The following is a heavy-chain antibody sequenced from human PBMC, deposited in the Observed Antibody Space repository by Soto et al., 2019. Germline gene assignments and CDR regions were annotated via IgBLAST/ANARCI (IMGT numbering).Heavy chain of an antibody. V-gene: IGHV3-33*01. CDR3: ARDPYWGSGGGYYYGIDV. CDR1: GFSVSHYG. J-gene: IGHJ6*02. Sequence: PGGCLSLSCAAFGFSVSHYGMHGVRQAPGKGLERVALIWYDASDKSSVESEKGRVTISRVKYENTMYLPMSSLRAEKTAVYYCARDPYWGSGGGYYYGIDVWGQGTTVTVSS. CDR2: IWYDASDK. D-gene: IGHD2-8*02.